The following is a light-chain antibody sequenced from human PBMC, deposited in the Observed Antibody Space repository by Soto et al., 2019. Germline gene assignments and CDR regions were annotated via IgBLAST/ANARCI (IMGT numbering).Light chain of an antibody. Sequence: ILLTQYPGTLSLSPGERATLSCKTSQSRGSNFLAWYQHKPGQAPRLLIYASSNRATGIPDRFSGSASGTDFTLTINRLEPEDFAVYYCQLYGISPHFGQGTRLAIK. CDR1: QSRGSNF. CDR3: QLYGISPH. V-gene: IGKV3-20*01. J-gene: IGKJ5*01. CDR2: ASS.